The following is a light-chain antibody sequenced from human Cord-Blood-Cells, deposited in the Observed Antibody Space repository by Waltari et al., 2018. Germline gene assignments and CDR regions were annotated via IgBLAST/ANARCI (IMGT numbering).Light chain of an antibody. CDR3: QQYDNLPYT. V-gene: IGKV1-33*01. CDR2: DAS. CDR1: QDISNY. J-gene: IGKJ2*01. Sequence: DIQMTQSPSSLSASVGDRVTITCQASQDISNYLNWYQKKPGKAPKLLIYDASNFETGVPSRFSGSGSGTDFTFSISSLQPEDISTYYCQQYDNLPYTFGQGTKLEIK.